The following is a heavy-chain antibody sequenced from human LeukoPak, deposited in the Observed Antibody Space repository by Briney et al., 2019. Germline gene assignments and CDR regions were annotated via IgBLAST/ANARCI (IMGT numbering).Heavy chain of an antibody. V-gene: IGHV3-30-3*01. CDR1: GFTFSSYA. J-gene: IGHJ6*03. CDR2: ISYDGSNK. CDR3: AKTQDIVVVPAYYYYYYMDV. D-gene: IGHD2-2*01. Sequence: GGSLRLSCAASGFTFSSYAMHWVRQAPGKGLEWVAVISYDGSNKYYADSVKGRFTISRDNSKNTLYLQMNSLRAEDTAVYYCAKTQDIVVVPAYYYYYYMDVWGKGTTVTVSS.